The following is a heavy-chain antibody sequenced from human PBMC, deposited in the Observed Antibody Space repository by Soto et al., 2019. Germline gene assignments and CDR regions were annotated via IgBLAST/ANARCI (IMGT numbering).Heavy chain of an antibody. Sequence: QVQLVQSGAEVKKPGSSVKVSCKASGGTFSSYAISWVRQAPGQGLEWMGGIIPIFGTANYAQKFQGRVTTTADESTSTAYMELSSLRSEDTAVYYCARDGCYYDSSGYYYYFDYWGQGTLVTVSS. J-gene: IGHJ4*02. CDR2: IIPIFGTA. D-gene: IGHD3-22*01. CDR3: ARDGCYYDSSGYYYYFDY. V-gene: IGHV1-69*12. CDR1: GGTFSSYA.